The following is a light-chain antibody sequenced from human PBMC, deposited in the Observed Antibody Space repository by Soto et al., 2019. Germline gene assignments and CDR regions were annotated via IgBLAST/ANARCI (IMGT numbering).Light chain of an antibody. CDR3: QVWDSSSDHAV. J-gene: IGLJ7*01. CDR1: NIGSFS. CDR2: EDS. Sequence: SYELTQSPSVSVAPGQPARITCGGNNIGSFSVHWYQQKPGQAPVLVVYEDSDRPSGIPERFSGSNSGNTATLTISRVEAGDEADYYCQVWDSSSDHAVFGGGTQLTVL. V-gene: IGLV3-21*02.